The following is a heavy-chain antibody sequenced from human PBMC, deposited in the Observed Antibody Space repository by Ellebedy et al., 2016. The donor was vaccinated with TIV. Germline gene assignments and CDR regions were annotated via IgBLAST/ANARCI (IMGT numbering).Heavy chain of an antibody. CDR1: GFSFRSYW. V-gene: IGHV3-7*01. D-gene: IGHD4-17*01. CDR2: IYQDGSEQ. Sequence: PGGSLRLSCAASGFSFRSYWMSWVRQAPGKGLEWVANIYQDGSEQYYADSVEGRFTISRDNAKTELYLQMKSLKVEDTAICYCARRGSYGDYAEHVNSWFDSWGQGTPVTVSP. CDR3: ARRGSYGDYAEHVNSWFDS. J-gene: IGHJ5*01.